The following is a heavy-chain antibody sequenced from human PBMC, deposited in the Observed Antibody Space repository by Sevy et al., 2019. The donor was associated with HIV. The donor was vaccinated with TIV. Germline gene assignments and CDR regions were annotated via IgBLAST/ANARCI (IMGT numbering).Heavy chain of an antibody. CDR3: AITREYYSDTSGYFDY. D-gene: IGHD3-22*01. V-gene: IGHV1-2*06. J-gene: IGHJ4*02. CDR2: ISPNSGGT. CDR1: GYSFSAYF. Sequence: ASVKVSCKASGYSFSAYFLHWVRQAPGQGLEWMGRISPNSGGTVYAQKFRGRVTMTRDTSSTTAYMELTRLKSDDTAVYYCAITREYYSDTSGYFDYWGQGTLVTVSS.